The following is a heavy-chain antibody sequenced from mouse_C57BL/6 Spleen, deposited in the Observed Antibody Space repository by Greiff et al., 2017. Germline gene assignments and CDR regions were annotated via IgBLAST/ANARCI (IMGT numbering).Heavy chain of an antibody. Sequence: QVQLQQPGTELVKPGASVKLSCKASGYTFTSYWMHWVKQRPGQGLEWIGNINPSNGGTNYNEKFKSKATLTVDNSSRNAYMPLSRLPSEASAVYYCAKSTMITSYAMGYWGQGTSVTVSS. CDR3: AKSTMITSYAMGY. CDR1: GYTFTSYW. CDR2: INPSNGGT. D-gene: IGHD2-4*01. V-gene: IGHV1-53*01. J-gene: IGHJ4*01.